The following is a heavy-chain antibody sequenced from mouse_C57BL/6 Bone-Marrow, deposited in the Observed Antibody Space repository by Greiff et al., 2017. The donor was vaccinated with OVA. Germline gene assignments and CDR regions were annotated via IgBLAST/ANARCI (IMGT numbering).Heavy chain of an antibody. J-gene: IGHJ4*01. CDR2: IWSGGST. CDR3: ARILYDGYRGYYAMDY. Sequence: QVQLQQSGPGLVQPSQSLSITCTVSGFSLTSYGVHWVRQSPGKGLEWLGVIWSGGSTDYNAAFISRLSIIKDNSKSQVFFKMNSLQADDPAIYYCARILYDGYRGYYAMDYWGQGTSVTVSS. V-gene: IGHV2-2*01. D-gene: IGHD2-3*01. CDR1: GFSLTSYG.